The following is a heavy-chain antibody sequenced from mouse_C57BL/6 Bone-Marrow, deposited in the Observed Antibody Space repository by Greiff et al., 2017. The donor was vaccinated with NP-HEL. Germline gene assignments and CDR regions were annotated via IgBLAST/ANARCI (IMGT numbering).Heavy chain of an antibody. J-gene: IGHJ2*01. CDR2: INPSSGYT. Sequence: VQLQQSGAELAKPGASVKLSCKASGYTFTSYWMHWVKQRPGQGLEWIGYINPSSGYTKYNHKFKDKATLTADKSSSTAYMMLSSLTYEESSVYYCARTITAVIADYFDYWGQGTTLTVSS. D-gene: IGHD1-1*01. V-gene: IGHV1-7*01. CDR3: ARTITAVIADYFDY. CDR1: GYTFTSYW.